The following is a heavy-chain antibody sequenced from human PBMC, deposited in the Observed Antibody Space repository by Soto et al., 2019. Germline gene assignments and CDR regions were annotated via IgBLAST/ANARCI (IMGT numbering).Heavy chain of an antibody. V-gene: IGHV4-34*01. Sequence: SETLSLTCAVSSGSFRDSYWTWIRQPPGKGLEWIGEINHSGYTNYNPSLKSRVTISVDASKNHFSLSLSSVTAADTAVYYCARAVVGPTYYFYHWAEGNQGTVS. CDR3: ARAVVGPTYYFYH. CDR1: SGSFRDSY. D-gene: IGHD1-26*01. J-gene: IGHJ4*02. CDR2: INHSGYT.